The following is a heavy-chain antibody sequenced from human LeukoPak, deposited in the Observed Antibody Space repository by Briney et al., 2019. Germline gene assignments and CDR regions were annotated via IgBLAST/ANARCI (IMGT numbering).Heavy chain of an antibody. CDR2: IYSGGST. CDR3: ANGGNGTPYYFDY. CDR1: GFTVSSNY. Sequence: GGSLRLSCAASGFTVSSNYMSWVRQAPGKGLEWVSVIYSGGSTYYADSVKGRFTISRDNSKNTLYLQMNSLRAEDTAVYYCANGGNGTPYYFDYWGQGTLVTVSS. V-gene: IGHV3-53*01. J-gene: IGHJ4*02. D-gene: IGHD4-23*01.